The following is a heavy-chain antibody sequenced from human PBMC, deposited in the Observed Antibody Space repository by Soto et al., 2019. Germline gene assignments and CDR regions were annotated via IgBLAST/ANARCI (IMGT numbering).Heavy chain of an antibody. D-gene: IGHD2-15*01. CDR1: GYTFTRSG. V-gene: IGHV1-18*01. Sequence: QVPLVQSGAEVKKPGASVKVSCKASGYTFTRSGISWVRQAPGQGLEWMGWISTYNGDTNYAQTFQGRVTMTTDTSKSTANMEERSLRSHETADNDGEKEGVAPYYYYGTDVWGQGTPVTVSS. CDR3: EKEGVAPYYYYGTDV. J-gene: IGHJ6*02. CDR2: ISTYNGDT.